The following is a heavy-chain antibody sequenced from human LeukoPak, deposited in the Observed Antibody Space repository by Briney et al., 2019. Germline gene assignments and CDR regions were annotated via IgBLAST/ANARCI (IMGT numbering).Heavy chain of an antibody. CDR3: ARRMDDAFDI. CDR1: GFTFSSYR. V-gene: IGHV3-48*04. D-gene: IGHD2-8*01. J-gene: IGHJ3*02. Sequence: PGGSLRLSCAASGFTFSSYRMNWVRQAVGKGLEWVSYISNSGSAIYYADSVKGRFSISRDNAKNSLYLQMNSLRAEDTAVYYCARRMDDAFDIWGQGTMVTVSS. CDR2: ISNSGSAI.